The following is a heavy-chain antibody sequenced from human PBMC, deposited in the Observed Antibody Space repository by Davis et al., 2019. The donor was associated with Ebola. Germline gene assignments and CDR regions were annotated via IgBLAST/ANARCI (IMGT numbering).Heavy chain of an antibody. CDR3: ARDLAVRGSSGVGYYYGMDV. V-gene: IGHV3-30*03. D-gene: IGHD6-6*01. Sequence: GESLKISCAASGFTFSSYGMHWVRQAPGKGLEWVAVISYDGSNKYYADSVKGRFTISRDNSKNTLYLQMNSLRAEDTAVYYCARDLAVRGSSGVGYYYGMDVWGQGTTVTVSS. J-gene: IGHJ6*02. CDR1: GFTFSSYG. CDR2: ISYDGSNK.